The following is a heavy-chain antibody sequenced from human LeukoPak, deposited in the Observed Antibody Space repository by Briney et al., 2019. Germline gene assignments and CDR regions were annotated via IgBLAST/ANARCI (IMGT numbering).Heavy chain of an antibody. D-gene: IGHD3-9*01. CDR3: ASARAGYFDWLLNY. Sequence: ASVKVSCKASGYTFTSYGISWVRQAPGQGLEWMGWISAYNGNTNSAQKLQGRVTMTTDTSTSTAYMELRSLRSDDTAVYYCASARAGYFDWLLNYWGQGTLVTVSS. J-gene: IGHJ4*02. CDR1: GYTFTSYG. CDR2: ISAYNGNT. V-gene: IGHV1-18*01.